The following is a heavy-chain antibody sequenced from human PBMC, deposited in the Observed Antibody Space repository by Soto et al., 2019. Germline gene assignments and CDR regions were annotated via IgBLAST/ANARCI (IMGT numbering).Heavy chain of an antibody. CDR2: MNPNSGNT. CDR3: ARGYPHGYLRWFDP. V-gene: IGHV1-8*01. CDR1: GYTFTSYD. Sequence: QVQVVQSGAEVKKPGASVKVSCKASGYTFTSYDINWVRQATGQGLAWMGWMNPNSGNTGYAQKLQGRVTMTRNTSISTAYMELSSLRSEDTAVYYCARGYPHGYLRWFDPWGQGTLVTVSS. J-gene: IGHJ5*02. D-gene: IGHD6-13*01.